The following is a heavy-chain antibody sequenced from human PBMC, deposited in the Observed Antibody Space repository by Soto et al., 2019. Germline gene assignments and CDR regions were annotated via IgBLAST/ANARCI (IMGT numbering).Heavy chain of an antibody. V-gene: IGHV1-18*04. Sequence: QVQLVQSGAEVKKPGASVKVSCTASGYTFTSYGISWVRQAPGQGLEWMGWISSYNGNTNYAQKLQGRVTMTTDTSKRTANMELRSLRSDDTAVYYCARGPPPRGYSYGGSDYWGQGTVVTVSS. D-gene: IGHD5-18*01. J-gene: IGHJ4*02. CDR3: ARGPPPRGYSYGGSDY. CDR1: GYTFTSYG. CDR2: ISSYNGNT.